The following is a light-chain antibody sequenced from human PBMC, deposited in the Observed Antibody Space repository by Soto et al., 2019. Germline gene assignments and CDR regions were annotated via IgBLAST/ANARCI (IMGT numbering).Light chain of an antibody. Sequence: EIVLPQSHCTLSLSPGERSTLSCISSQSVSSSYLAWYQQKPGQAPRLLIYGASSRATGIPDRFSGSGSGTDFTLTISRLEPEDFAVYYCQQYGSSPPITFGQGTRLEIK. CDR2: GAS. V-gene: IGKV3-20*01. CDR1: QSVSSSY. CDR3: QQYGSSPPIT. J-gene: IGKJ5*01.